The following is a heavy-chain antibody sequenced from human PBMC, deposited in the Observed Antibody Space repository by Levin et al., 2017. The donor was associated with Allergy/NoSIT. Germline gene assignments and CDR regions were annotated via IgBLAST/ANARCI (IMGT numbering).Heavy chain of an antibody. CDR1: GGSITNSY. Sequence: SQTLSLPCTVSGGSITNSYWSWLRQPPGKGLECIGYIYYTGSTNYNPSLKSRVTISVDTSKNQFSLRLSSVTAADTAVYYCARHVGYVDYWGQGTLVTVSS. J-gene: IGHJ4*02. CDR3: ARHVGYVDY. D-gene: IGHD2-2*01. V-gene: IGHV4-59*08. CDR2: IYYTGST.